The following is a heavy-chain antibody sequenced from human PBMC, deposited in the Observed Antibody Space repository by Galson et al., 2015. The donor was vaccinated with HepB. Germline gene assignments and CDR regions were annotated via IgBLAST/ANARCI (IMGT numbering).Heavy chain of an antibody. CDR1: GFTFSSYA. V-gene: IGHV3-30*04. Sequence: SLRLSCAASGFTFSSYAMHWVRQAPGKGLEWVAVISYDGSNKYYADSVKGRFTISRDNSKNTLYLQMNSLRAEDTAVYYCARDEAVAGPLTDWGQGTLVTVSS. CDR3: ARDEAVAGPLTD. D-gene: IGHD6-19*01. J-gene: IGHJ4*02. CDR2: ISYDGSNK.